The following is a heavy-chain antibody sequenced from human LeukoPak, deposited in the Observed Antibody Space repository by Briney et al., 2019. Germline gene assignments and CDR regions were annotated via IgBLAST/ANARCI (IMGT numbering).Heavy chain of an antibody. D-gene: IGHD3-9*01. V-gene: IGHV2-5*02. Sequence: ESGPTLVHPTQPLTLTCTFSGFSFSTSGVGVGWIRQPPERALEWLAVSYWDEDKRYRPSLKSRLTITNGTSKNQVVLTMTNMDPVDTATYYCARSPYYDILTGSRGTFDYWGRGILVTVS. CDR1: GFSFSTSGVG. CDR2: SYWDEDK. J-gene: IGHJ4*02. CDR3: ARSPYYDILTGSRGTFDY.